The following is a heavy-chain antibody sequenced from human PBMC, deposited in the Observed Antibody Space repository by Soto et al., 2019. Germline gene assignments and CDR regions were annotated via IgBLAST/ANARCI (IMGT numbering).Heavy chain of an antibody. D-gene: IGHD3-3*01. CDR3: ARVLAPMFGEVVTSPCYFVSIDV. J-gene: IGHJ6*02. V-gene: IGHV3-30*04. Sequence: VQLVASGGGLVQPGTSLTLSCAASGFTFSNYAIHWVRQAPGKGLEWVTVIAYDGSNKFYADSVKGRFTISRDNSKNTLYLQMNSLRTEDTAVYYCARVLAPMFGEVVTSPCYFVSIDVWGQGATVTVSS. CDR2: IAYDGSNK. CDR1: GFTFSNYA.